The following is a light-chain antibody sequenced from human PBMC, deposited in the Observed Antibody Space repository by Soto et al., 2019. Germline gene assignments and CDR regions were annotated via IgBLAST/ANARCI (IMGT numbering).Light chain of an antibody. CDR1: QSVSSTY. J-gene: IGKJ1*01. CDR3: QQYGSLRWT. V-gene: IGKV3-20*01. Sequence: EIVLTQSPDTLSLFPGERATLSCRASQSVSSTYLAWYQQKPGQAPRPLISAASSRATGTPDRFSGSGSGTDFTLTISRLEPEDFAVYYCQQYGSLRWTFGQGTKVEIK. CDR2: AAS.